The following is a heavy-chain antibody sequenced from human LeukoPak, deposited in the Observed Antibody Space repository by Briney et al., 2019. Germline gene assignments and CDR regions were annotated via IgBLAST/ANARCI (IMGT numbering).Heavy chain of an antibody. J-gene: IGHJ4*02. CDR3: AKAGFALAPHRGTPFDY. V-gene: IGHV4-34*01. CDR1: GGSFSGYY. D-gene: IGHD6-6*01. CDR2: INHSGIT. Sequence: MSSETLSLTCAVYGGSFSGYYWSWIRQAPGKGLEWIAEINHSGITNYNPSLKSRVTISLDTSKNQFSLKLSSVTAADTAVYYCAKAGFALAPHRGTPFDYWGRGTLVTVSS.